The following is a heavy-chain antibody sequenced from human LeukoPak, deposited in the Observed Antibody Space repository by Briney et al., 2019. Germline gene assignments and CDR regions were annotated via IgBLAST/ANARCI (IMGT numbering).Heavy chain of an antibody. CDR3: ARLSYYGSGSYCY. J-gene: IGHJ4*02. D-gene: IGHD3-10*01. V-gene: IGHV4-38-2*02. CDR1: GYSISSGYY. Sequence: SETLSLTCTVSGYSISSGYYWGWIRQPPGKGLEWIGSIYHSGSTYYNPSLKSRVTISVDTSKNQFSLKLSSVTAADTAVYYCARLSYYGSGSYCYWGQGTLVTVSS. CDR2: IYHSGST.